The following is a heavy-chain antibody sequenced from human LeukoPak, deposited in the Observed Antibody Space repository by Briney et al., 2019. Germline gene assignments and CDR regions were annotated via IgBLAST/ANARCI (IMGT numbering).Heavy chain of an antibody. CDR3: ARNEGDYASWFDP. V-gene: IGHV4-39*01. J-gene: IGHJ5*02. D-gene: IGHD4-17*01. Sequence: SETLSLTCTVSGGSISSSSYYWGWIRQPPGKGLEWLGSIYYSGSTYYNPSLKSRVTISVNTSKNQFSLKLSSVTAADTAVYYCARNEGDYASWFDPWGQGTLVTVSS. CDR1: GGSISSSSYY. CDR2: IYYSGST.